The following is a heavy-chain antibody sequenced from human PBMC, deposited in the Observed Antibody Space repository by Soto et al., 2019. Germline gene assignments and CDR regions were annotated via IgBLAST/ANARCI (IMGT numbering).Heavy chain of an antibody. J-gene: IGHJ4*02. D-gene: IGHD3-22*01. Sequence: SETLSLTCTVSGGSISNGGYYWSWIRQHPGKGLEWIGYIYYSGSTYYNPSLKSRAIISLDTSKNQISLKLSSVTAADTAVYYCASYDRSGYYNFDYWGQGTLVTVSS. V-gene: IGHV4-31*03. CDR2: IYYSGST. CDR3: ASYDRSGYYNFDY. CDR1: GGSISNGGYY.